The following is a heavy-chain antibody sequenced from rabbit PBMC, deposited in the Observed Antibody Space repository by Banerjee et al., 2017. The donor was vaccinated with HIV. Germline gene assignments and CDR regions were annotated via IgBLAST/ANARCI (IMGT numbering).Heavy chain of an antibody. Sequence: EESGGDLVKPEGSLTLTCTASGFSFSGSYWIYWVRQAPGKGLEWIACIYAGSSGSTYYASWAKGRFTISKTSSTTVTLQMASLTAADTATYFCARADSSGYTLFTLWGQGTLVTVS. J-gene: IGHJ4*01. V-gene: IGHV1S45*01. CDR3: ARADSSGYTLFTL. D-gene: IGHD1-1*01. CDR1: GFSFSGSYW. CDR2: IYAGSSGST.